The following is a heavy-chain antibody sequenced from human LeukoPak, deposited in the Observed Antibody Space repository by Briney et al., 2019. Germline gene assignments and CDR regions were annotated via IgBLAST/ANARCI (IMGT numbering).Heavy chain of an antibody. J-gene: IGHJ4*01. Sequence: PSETLSLTCAVYGETFSGYYWSWIRQPPGKGLEWIGEINHSGNTNYNPSLKSRVTISVDTSRNQFSLTLNSVTAADTALYYCARHSRTYYDILTGPYGGYFDYWGHRTLVTVSS. V-gene: IGHV4-34*01. D-gene: IGHD3-9*01. CDR3: ARHSRTYYDILTGPYGGYFDY. CDR1: GETFSGYY. CDR2: INHSGNT.